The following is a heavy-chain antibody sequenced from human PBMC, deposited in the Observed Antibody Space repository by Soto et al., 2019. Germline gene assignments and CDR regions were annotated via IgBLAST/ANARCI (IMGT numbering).Heavy chain of an antibody. CDR1: GFTFSFYW. CDR2: ISYDGNKK. J-gene: IGHJ3*02. CDR3: ARDTDFEYSSSTDAFDI. Sequence: GGSLRLSCAASGFTFSFYWMHWVRQAPGKGLEWVAFISYDGNKKDYVNSVKGRFSVSRDNSKNTLYLEINNLRPEDTGVYYCARDTDFEYSSSTDAFDIWGQGTMVTVSS. D-gene: IGHD6-6*01. V-gene: IGHV3-30*03.